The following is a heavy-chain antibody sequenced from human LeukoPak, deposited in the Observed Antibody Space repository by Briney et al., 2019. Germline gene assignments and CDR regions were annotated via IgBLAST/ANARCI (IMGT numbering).Heavy chain of an antibody. V-gene: IGHV3-48*04. CDR1: GFTFSTYG. CDR3: ARVASRESRAFDY. D-gene: IGHD2-2*01. CDR2: ISSSSKTI. J-gene: IGHJ4*02. Sequence: GGSLRLSCAASGFTFSTYGMNWVRQAPGKGLEWVSYISSSSKTIYYADSVMGRFTISRDSAENSLYLQMNSLRAEDTVVYYCARVASRESRAFDYWGQGTLVTVSS.